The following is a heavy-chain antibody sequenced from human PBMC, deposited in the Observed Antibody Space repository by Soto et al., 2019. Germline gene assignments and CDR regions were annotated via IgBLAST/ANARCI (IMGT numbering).Heavy chain of an antibody. Sequence: QVQLQESGPGLVKPSETLSLTCTVSNGSTSTYYWGWIRQPPGKGLEWIGYSFYSGSTNYNPSLESRVTISVDTSKNQFSLKVNSVTAADTAVYYCARHYPIGNHWNYFDYWCQGTLVTVSS. D-gene: IGHD1-1*01. J-gene: IGHJ4*02. CDR2: SFYSGST. CDR1: NGSTSTYY. CDR3: ARHYPIGNHWNYFDY. V-gene: IGHV4-59*08.